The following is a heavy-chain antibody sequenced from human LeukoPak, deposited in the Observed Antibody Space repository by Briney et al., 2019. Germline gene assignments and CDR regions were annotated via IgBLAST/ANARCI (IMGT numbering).Heavy chain of an antibody. Sequence: ASVKVSCKASEYTFTSYDINWVRQATGQGLEWMGWMNPNSGNTGYAQSFQGRVTMTRNTSISTAYMELNSLRSDDTAVYYCARTFRVGTTTTRAFDIWGQGTVVTVSS. CDR3: ARTFRVGTTTTRAFDI. CDR1: EYTFTSYD. CDR2: MNPNSGNT. D-gene: IGHD1-26*01. J-gene: IGHJ3*02. V-gene: IGHV1-8*01.